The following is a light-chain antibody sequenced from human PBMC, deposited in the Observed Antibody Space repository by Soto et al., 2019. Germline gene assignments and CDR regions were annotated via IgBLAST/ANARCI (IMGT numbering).Light chain of an antibody. Sequence: QSALTQPASVSGSPGQSITISCTGTSSDVGAYNYVSWYQHHPGKAPKLIIFEVNNRPSGVSNRFSGSKSGNTASLTISGLQADDEADYYCCSLTTSHTYVFGSGTKLTVL. J-gene: IGLJ1*01. CDR1: SSDVGAYNY. CDR2: EVN. CDR3: CSLTTSHTYV. V-gene: IGLV2-14*01.